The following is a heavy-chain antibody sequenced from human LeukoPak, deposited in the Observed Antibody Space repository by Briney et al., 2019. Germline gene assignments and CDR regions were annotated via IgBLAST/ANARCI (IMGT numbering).Heavy chain of an antibody. Sequence: ASVKVSCKASGYTFTNYYMHWVRQAPGQGLEGMGWINPNSGGTNYAQKFQGWVTMTRDTSISTAYMELSRLRSDDTAVYYCARDGYTYDAFDIWGQGTMVTVSS. J-gene: IGHJ3*02. D-gene: IGHD6-13*01. CDR3: ARDGYTYDAFDI. CDR1: GYTFTNYY. CDR2: INPNSGGT. V-gene: IGHV1-2*04.